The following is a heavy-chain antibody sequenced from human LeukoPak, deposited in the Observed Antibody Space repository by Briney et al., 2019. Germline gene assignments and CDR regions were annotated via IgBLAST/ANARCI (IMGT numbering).Heavy chain of an antibody. CDR2: IIPIFGTA. CDR1: GGTFSSYA. J-gene: IGHJ5*02. V-gene: IGHV1-69*01. D-gene: IGHD6-13*01. Sequence: ASVKVSCKASGGTFSSYAISWVRQAPGQGLEWMGGIIPIFGTANYAQKFQGRVTITADESTSTAYMELSSLRFEDTAVYYCARAAGYSSRAATNWFDPWGQGTLVTVSS. CDR3: ARAAGYSSRAATNWFDP.